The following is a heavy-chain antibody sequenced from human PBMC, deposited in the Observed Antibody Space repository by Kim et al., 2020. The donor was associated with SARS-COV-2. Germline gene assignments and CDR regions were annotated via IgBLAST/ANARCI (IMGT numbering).Heavy chain of an antibody. CDR3: ASGGFDY. J-gene: IGHJ4*02. D-gene: IGHD1-26*01. Sequence: GMNKAYVDSVKGRFTISRDNAKNTLYLQMNSLRAEDTAVYYCASGGFDYWGQGTLVTVSS. CDR2: GMNK. V-gene: IGHV3-30*01.